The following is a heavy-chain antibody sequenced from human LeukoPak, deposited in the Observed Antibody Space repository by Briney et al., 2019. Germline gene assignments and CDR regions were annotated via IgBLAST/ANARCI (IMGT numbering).Heavy chain of an antibody. CDR2: IIPIFGTA. CDR1: GYTFTSYA. Sequence: SVKVSCKASGYTFTSYAMNWVRQAPGQGLEWMGGIIPIFGTANYAQKFQGRVTITTDESTSTAYMELSSLRSEDTAVYYCAKDLSLRSSDWYPGFDYWGQGTLVTVSS. CDR3: AKDLSLRSSDWYPGFDY. D-gene: IGHD6-19*01. V-gene: IGHV1-69*05. J-gene: IGHJ4*02.